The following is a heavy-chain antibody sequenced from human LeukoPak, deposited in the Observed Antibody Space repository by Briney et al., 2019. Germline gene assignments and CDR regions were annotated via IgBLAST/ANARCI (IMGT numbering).Heavy chain of an antibody. D-gene: IGHD6-19*01. Sequence: ASVKVSCKASGYTFTSYGISWVRQAPGQGLEWMGWISAYNGNTNYAQKLQGRVTMTTDTSTSTAYMELRSLRSDDTAVYYCARDWRSSGWYNYYYYYYMDVWGKGTTVTVSS. CDR1: GYTFTSYG. J-gene: IGHJ6*03. CDR3: ARDWRSSGWYNYYYYYYMDV. V-gene: IGHV1-18*01. CDR2: ISAYNGNT.